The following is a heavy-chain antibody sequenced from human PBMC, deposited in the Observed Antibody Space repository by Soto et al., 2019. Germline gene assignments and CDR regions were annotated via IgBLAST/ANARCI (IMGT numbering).Heavy chain of an antibody. Sequence: QVQLVESGGGVVQPGKSLTLSCSASGFDFLYFGMHWVRQAPGKGPEWVAVINYDGSKTDYTDSVKGRFTLSRDNGKNPLQLEMKNLRDEHTAIYYCARGNDIDLRGSFDFWGQGTLVSVSS. D-gene: IGHD3-10*01. CDR2: INYDGSKT. J-gene: IGHJ4*02. V-gene: IGHV3-33*01. CDR3: ARGNDIDLRGSFDF. CDR1: GFDFLYFG.